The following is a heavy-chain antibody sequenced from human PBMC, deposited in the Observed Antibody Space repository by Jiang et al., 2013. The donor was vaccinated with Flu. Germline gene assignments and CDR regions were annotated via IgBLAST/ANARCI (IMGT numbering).Heavy chain of an antibody. D-gene: IGHD4-23*01. CDR1: GYSFTIYP. CDR3: ARPDYGGNGGYGFDI. CDR2: INADNGNA. J-gene: IGHJ3*02. Sequence: GAEVKKPGASVKVSCKASGYSFTIYPIHWVRQAPGQRLEWMGWINADNGNAKYSQKFQGRVTITRDTSATTVYMELSSLRSEDTAVYYCARPDYGGNGGYGFDIWGQGTMVTVSS. V-gene: IGHV1-3*01.